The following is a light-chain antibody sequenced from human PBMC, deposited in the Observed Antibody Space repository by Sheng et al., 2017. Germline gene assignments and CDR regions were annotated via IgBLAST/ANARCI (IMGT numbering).Light chain of an antibody. J-gene: IGKJ1*01. CDR2: GAS. Sequence: EIVMTQSPATLSVSPGERATLSCRASQSISSNLAWFQQKPGQAPRLLIYGASTRATGIPVRFSGSGSGTEFSLTISSLQSEDFAVYYCQHYNNWPPWTFGQGPRW. CDR3: QHYNNWPPWT. CDR1: QSISSN. V-gene: IGKV3-15*01.